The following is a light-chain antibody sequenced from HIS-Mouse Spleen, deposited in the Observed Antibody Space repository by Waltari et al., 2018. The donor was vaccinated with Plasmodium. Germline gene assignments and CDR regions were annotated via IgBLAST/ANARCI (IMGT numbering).Light chain of an antibody. V-gene: IGLV3-1*01. Sequence: SYELTQPPSVSVSPGQTASIPCSGDNLGDKYACWYRQKPGQSPVLVIYKDSKRPSGIPERFSGSNSGNTATLTISGTQAMDEADYYCQAWDSSTYVVFGGGTKLTVL. J-gene: IGLJ2*01. CDR2: KDS. CDR3: QAWDSSTYVV. CDR1: NLGDKY.